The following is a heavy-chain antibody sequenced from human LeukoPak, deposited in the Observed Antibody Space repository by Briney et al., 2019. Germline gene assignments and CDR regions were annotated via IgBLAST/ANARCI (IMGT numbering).Heavy chain of an antibody. CDR1: GGSISGTNW. CDR2: ISLTGQT. V-gene: IGHV4-4*02. D-gene: IGHD1-26*01. Sequence: SGTLSLTCGVSGGSISGTNWWSWVRQPPGQGLEWIGEISLTGQTNYNPSLNGRVTMSLDKSSNQLSLHLTSVTAADTATYFCSRESGPFCPFGYWGQGTLVIVSS. J-gene: IGHJ4*02. CDR3: SRESGPFCPFGY.